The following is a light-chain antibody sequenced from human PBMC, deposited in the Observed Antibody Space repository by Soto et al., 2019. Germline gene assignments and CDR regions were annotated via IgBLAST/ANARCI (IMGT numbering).Light chain of an antibody. CDR3: QQSYSSPIT. V-gene: IGKV1-39*01. CDR2: SAS. Sequence: DMQMTQSPSSLSAFVGDRVTITCRASQSISSNLNWYQQKPGKAPKLLIYSASSLKSGVPSRFSGSGSGTDFTLSISSLQPEDFATYYCQQSYSSPITFGQGTRLEIK. CDR1: QSISSN. J-gene: IGKJ5*01.